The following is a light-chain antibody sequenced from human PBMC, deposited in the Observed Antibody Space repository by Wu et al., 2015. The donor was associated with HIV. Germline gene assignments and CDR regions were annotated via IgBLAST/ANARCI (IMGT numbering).Light chain of an antibody. J-gene: IGKJ4*01. Sequence: EIVLTQSPATLSLSPGERATLSCRASQSVSSYLAWYQRKPGQAPRLLIYDASNRATGIPARFSGSGSGTDFTLTISSLEPEDFAVYYCQQRSNWPRALTFGGGTKVEIK. CDR2: DAS. CDR1: QSVSSY. CDR3: QQRSNWPRALT. V-gene: IGKV3-11*01.